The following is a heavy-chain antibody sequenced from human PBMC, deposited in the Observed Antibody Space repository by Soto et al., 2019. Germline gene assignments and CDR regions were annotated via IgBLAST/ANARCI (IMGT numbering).Heavy chain of an antibody. CDR1: GGTFSTSS. J-gene: IGHJ3*02. CDR3: EGVHEYGGNSYAFDI. D-gene: IGHD4-17*01. V-gene: IGHV1-69*14. CDR2: ILPIFGTA. Sequence: QVQLVQSGAEVKKPGSSMKVSCKASGGTFSTSSINWVRQAPGQRPEWMGNILPIFGTADYAQKFQDRVTITADKSTNTAYMELRSLFSEDTAVYYCEGVHEYGGNSYAFDIWGQGTVVTVSS.